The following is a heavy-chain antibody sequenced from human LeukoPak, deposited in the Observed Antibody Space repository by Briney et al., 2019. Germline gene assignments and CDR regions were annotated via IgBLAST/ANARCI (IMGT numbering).Heavy chain of an antibody. D-gene: IGHD3-22*01. CDR2: ISSSGSTI. V-gene: IGHV3-48*03. Sequence: GSLRLSCAASGFTFSSYEMNWVRQAPGKGLEWVSYISSSGSTIYYADSVKGRFTISRDNAKNSLYLQMNSLRAEDTAVYYCAREEDDSSGYYYGYWGQGTLVTVSS. CDR1: GFTFSSYE. J-gene: IGHJ4*02. CDR3: AREEDDSSGYYYGY.